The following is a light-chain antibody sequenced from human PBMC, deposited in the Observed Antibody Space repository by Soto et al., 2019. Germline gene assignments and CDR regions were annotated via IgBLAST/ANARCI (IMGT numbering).Light chain of an antibody. CDR1: SSNNGAGYD. V-gene: IGLV1-40*01. J-gene: IGLJ3*02. CDR3: QSYDSSLSGWV. CDR2: GNS. Sequence: QSVLTQPPSVSGDPEQRVTISCTGSSSNNGAGYDVHWYQQLPGTAPKLLIYGNSNRPSGVPDRFSGSKSGTSASLAITGLQAEDEADYYCQSYDSSLSGWVFGGGTKLTVL.